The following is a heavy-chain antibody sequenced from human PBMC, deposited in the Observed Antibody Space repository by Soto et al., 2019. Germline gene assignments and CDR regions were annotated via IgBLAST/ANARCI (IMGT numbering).Heavy chain of an antibody. V-gene: IGHV4-34*01. Sequence: QVQLQQWGAGLLKPSETLSLTCAVYGGSFSGYYWSWIRQPPGKGLEWIGEINHSGSTNYNSSLKSRVTISVDTSKNQFSLKLSSVTAADTAVYYCARGSVLFDWGQGTLVTVSS. CDR1: GGSFSGYY. J-gene: IGHJ4*02. CDR3: ARGSVLFD. CDR2: INHSGST. D-gene: IGHD2-21*01.